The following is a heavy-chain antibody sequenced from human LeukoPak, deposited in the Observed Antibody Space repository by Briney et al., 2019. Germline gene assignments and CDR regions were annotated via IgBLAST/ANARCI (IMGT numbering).Heavy chain of an antibody. J-gene: IGHJ5*02. V-gene: IGHV3-74*01. Sequence: PGGSLRLSCAASGFAFSSYWMHWVRQAPGKGLVWVSRINSDGSSTSYADSVKGRFTISRDNAKNTLYLQMNSLRAEDTAVYYCAREQYYYDSSGYLWDNWFDPWGQGTLVTVSS. D-gene: IGHD3-22*01. CDR2: INSDGSST. CDR1: GFAFSSYW. CDR3: AREQYYYDSSGYLWDNWFDP.